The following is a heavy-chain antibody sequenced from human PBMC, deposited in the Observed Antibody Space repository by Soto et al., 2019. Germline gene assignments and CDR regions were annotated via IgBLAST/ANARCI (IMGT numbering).Heavy chain of an antibody. V-gene: IGHV3-23*01. Sequence: SLRLSCAASGFTFSIYAMSWVRQAPGKGLEWVSSISGSGDSAYYADSVKGRFTISRDNSKNTLYLQINSLRADDTAVYYCAKERSDHRITAAAIDYWGQGARVTVS. CDR1: GFTFSIYA. CDR3: AKERSDHRITAAAIDY. J-gene: IGHJ4*02. D-gene: IGHD6-25*01. CDR2: ISGSGDSA.